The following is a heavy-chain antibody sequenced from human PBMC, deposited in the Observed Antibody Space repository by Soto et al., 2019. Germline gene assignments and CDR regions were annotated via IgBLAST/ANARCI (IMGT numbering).Heavy chain of an antibody. Sequence: ASVKVSCKASGGTFSSYAISWVRQAPGQGLEWMGGIIPIFGTANYAQKFQGRVTITADESTSTAYMELSSLRSEDTAVYYCARDSRVTTLEISYYYGMDVWGQGTTVTVSS. CDR3: ARDSRVTTLEISYYYGMDV. V-gene: IGHV1-69*13. CDR2: IIPIFGTA. D-gene: IGHD4-17*01. CDR1: GGTFSSYA. J-gene: IGHJ6*02.